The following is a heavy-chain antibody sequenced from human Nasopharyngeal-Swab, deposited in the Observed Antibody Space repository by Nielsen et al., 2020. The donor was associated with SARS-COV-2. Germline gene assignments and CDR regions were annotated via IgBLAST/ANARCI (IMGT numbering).Heavy chain of an antibody. CDR3: ARDDYGDYGYSGH. Sequence: ASVKVSCKASGYTLTGYYMHWVRQAPGQGLEWMGWINPHSRGTKYAQKFQGRVTMTSDTSINTAYMELRRLRSDDTAVYYCARDDYGDYGYSGHWGQGTLVTVSS. CDR1: GYTLTGYY. CDR2: INPHSRGT. J-gene: IGHJ4*02. D-gene: IGHD4-17*01. V-gene: IGHV1-2*02.